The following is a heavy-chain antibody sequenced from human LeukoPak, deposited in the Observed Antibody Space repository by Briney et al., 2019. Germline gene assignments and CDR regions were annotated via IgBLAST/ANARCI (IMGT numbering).Heavy chain of an antibody. J-gene: IGHJ4*02. Sequence: GGSLRLSCAASGFTFNNYWMHWVRQAPGKGLVWVSRINTDGSHTNYADSVKGRFTFSRDNAKNTLYLQMNSLRVEDTAVYYCARIKVGATGIDYWGQGTLVTVSS. CDR1: GFTFNNYW. CDR3: ARIKVGATGIDY. CDR2: INTDGSHT. V-gene: IGHV3-74*01. D-gene: IGHD1-26*01.